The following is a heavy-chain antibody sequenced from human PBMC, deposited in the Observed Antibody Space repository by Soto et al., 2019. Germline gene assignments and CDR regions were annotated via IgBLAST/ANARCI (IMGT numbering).Heavy chain of an antibody. D-gene: IGHD2-21*02. CDR3: ARHGWAYCGGDCYSTTAGFDY. CDR2: TYYRSKWYN. CDR1: GDSVSSNSAA. V-gene: IGHV6-1*01. J-gene: IGHJ4*02. Sequence: PSQTLSLTCAISGDSVSSNSAAWNWIRQSPSRGLEWLGRTYYRSKWYNDYAVSVKSRITINPDTSRNQFSLQLNSVTPEDTAVYYCARHGWAYCGGDCYSTTAGFDYWGQGTLVTVSS.